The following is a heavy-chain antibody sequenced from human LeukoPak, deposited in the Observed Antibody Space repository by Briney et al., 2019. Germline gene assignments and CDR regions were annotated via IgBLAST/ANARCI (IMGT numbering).Heavy chain of an antibody. D-gene: IGHD3-10*01. V-gene: IGHV3-23*01. CDR2: TSGSGGST. CDR3: AGDTGSRYLEY. J-gene: IGHJ4*02. Sequence: TGGSLRLSCAASGFTFSSYAMSWVRQAPGKGLEWVSATSGSGGSTYYADSVKGRFTISRDNSKNTLYLQMNSLRDEDTAVYYCAGDTGSRYLEYWGQGTLVIVSS. CDR1: GFTFSSYA.